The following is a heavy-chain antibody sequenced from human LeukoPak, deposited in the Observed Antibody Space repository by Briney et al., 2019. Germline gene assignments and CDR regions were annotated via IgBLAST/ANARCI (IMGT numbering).Heavy chain of an antibody. CDR1: GFTFSSYS. D-gene: IGHD6-13*01. V-gene: IGHV3-21*01. J-gene: IGHJ4*02. CDR3: ARGSGRAAAGTGDY. CDR2: ISSSSSYI. Sequence: GGSLRLSCAASGFTFSSYSMNWVRQAPGKGPEWVSSISSSSSYIYYADSVKGRFTISRDNAKNSLYLQMNSLRAEDTAVYYCARGSGRAAAGTGDYWGQGTLVTVSS.